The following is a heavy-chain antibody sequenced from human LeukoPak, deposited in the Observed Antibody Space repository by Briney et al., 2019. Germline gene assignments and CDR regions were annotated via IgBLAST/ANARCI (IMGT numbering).Heavy chain of an antibody. CDR3: ARRIVVTRGFDY. J-gene: IGHJ4*02. V-gene: IGHV4-39*01. D-gene: IGHD4-23*01. CDR1: GGSISSSSYY. CDR2: IYYSGST. Sequence: SETLSLTCTVSGGSISSSSYYWGWIRQPPGKGLEWIGSIYYSGSTYYNPSLKSRVTISVDTSKNQFSMKLSSVTAADTAVYYGARRIVVTRGFDYWGQGTLVTVSS.